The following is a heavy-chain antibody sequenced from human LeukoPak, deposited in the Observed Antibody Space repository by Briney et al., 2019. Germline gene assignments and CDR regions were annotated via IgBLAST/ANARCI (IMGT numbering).Heavy chain of an antibody. CDR3: ARERWFFDY. J-gene: IGHJ4*02. CDR1: GFTFSSYA. Sequence: GRSLRLSCAASGFTFSSYAMHWVRQAPGKGLEWVAVISYDGSNKYYADSVKGRFTISRDNSKNTLYLQMNSLRAEDAAVYYCARERWFFDYWGQGTLVTVSS. D-gene: IGHD2-15*01. V-gene: IGHV3-30-3*01. CDR2: ISYDGSNK.